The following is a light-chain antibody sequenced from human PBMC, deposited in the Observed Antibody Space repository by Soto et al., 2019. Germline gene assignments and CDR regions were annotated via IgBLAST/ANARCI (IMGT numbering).Light chain of an antibody. V-gene: IGKV1-9*01. CDR3: QQVNAAPRT. CDR1: HDIRSH. Sequence: DIQLTQSPSFLSASVGDRVTITCRATHDIRSHLAWYQQKPGRAPKLLISETSTLQSGVPSRFSGSGFGTEFTLTVTSLQPEDFATYYCQQVNAAPRTFGGGTKVEIK. J-gene: IGKJ4*01. CDR2: ETS.